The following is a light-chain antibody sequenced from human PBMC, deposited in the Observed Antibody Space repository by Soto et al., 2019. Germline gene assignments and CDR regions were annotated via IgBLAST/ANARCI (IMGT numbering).Light chain of an antibody. J-gene: IGKJ5*01. CDR3: QQYNNWPPIS. Sequence: EIVMTQSPATLSVSPGERATLSCRASQSVSSNLAWYQQKPGQAPRLLIYGASTRATGIPARFSGSGSGTEFTLTSSRLQSEDFAVYYCQQYNNWPPISFGQGTRLESK. CDR2: GAS. CDR1: QSVSSN. V-gene: IGKV3-15*01.